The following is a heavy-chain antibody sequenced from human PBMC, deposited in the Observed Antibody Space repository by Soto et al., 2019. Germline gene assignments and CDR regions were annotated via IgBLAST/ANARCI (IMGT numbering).Heavy chain of an antibody. V-gene: IGHV3-30*03. J-gene: IGHJ1*01. CDR2: TSYDGSDK. D-gene: IGHD3-16*01. CDR1: GFTFRSYV. Sequence: QVQLVESGGGVVQPGTSLRVSCVGSGFTFRSYVIHWVRQAPGKGLEWVALTSYDGSDKYYDDSVTGRFTISRDNSRNTVDLQMDSLILEVTAFYYCARWGTTGGLDVGGQGTVVSVSS. CDR3: ARWGTTGGLDV.